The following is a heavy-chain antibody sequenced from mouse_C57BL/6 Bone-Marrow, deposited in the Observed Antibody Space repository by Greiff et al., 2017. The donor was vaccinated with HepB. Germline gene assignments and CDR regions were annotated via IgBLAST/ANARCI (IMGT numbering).Heavy chain of an antibody. J-gene: IGHJ2*01. Sequence: QVQLKQSGPELVKPGASVKISCKASGYAFSSSWMNWVKQRPGKGLEWIGRIYPGDGDTNYNGKFKGKATLTADKSSSTAYMQLSSLTSEDSAVYFCARRMRYGGRYFDCWGQGTTLTVSS. CDR2: IYPGDGDT. CDR1: GYAFSSSW. D-gene: IGHD1-1*01. V-gene: IGHV1-82*01. CDR3: ARRMRYGGRYFDC.